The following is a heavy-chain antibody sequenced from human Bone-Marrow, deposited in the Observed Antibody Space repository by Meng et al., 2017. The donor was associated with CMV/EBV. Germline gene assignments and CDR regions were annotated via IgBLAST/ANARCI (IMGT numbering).Heavy chain of an antibody. D-gene: IGHD3-3*01. Sequence: SETLSLTCAVYGGSFSGYYWSWIRQPPGKGLEWIGEINHSGSTNYNPSLKSRVTISVDTSKNQFSLKLSSVTAADTAVYYCARSDYDFWSGYYAYNYFDYWGQGKLVTVPS. V-gene: IGHV4-34*01. CDR1: GGSFSGYY. J-gene: IGHJ4*02. CDR2: INHSGST. CDR3: ARSDYDFWSGYYAYNYFDY.